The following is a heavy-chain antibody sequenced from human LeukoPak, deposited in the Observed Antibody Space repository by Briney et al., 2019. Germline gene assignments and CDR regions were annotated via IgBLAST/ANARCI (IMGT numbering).Heavy chain of an antibody. V-gene: IGHV4-38-2*02. D-gene: IGHD5-18*01. CDR3: AGGDSYGLHYDFDY. J-gene: IGHJ4*02. CDR2: IYHSGST. CDR1: GYSISSGYY. Sequence: SETLSLTCTVSGYSISSGYYWGWIRQPPGKGLEWIGSIYHSGSTYYNPSLKSRVTISVDTSKNQFSLKLSSVTAADTAVYYCAGGDSYGLHYDFDYWGQGTLVTVSS.